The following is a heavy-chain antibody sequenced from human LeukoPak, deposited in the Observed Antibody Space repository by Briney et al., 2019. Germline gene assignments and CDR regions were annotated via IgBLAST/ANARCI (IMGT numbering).Heavy chain of an antibody. CDR2: IYPGDSDT. CDR1: GYRFTSYW. V-gene: IGHV5-51*04. D-gene: IGHD6-19*01. J-gene: IGHJ3*02. CDR3: ARDTSIAVAGTGAFDI. Sequence: GESLKISCKGSGYRFTSYWIGWVRHVPGKGLEYMGIIYPGDSDTRYSPSFQGQVTISADKPISTAYLQWSSLKASDTAMYYCARDTSIAVAGTGAFDIWGQGTMVTVSS.